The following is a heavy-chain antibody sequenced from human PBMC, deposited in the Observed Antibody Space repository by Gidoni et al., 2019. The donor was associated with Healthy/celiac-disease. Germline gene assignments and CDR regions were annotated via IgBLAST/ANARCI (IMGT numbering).Heavy chain of an antibody. CDR3: ARGLELRDFDAFDI. CDR1: GFTFSSYS. D-gene: IGHD1-7*01. Sequence: VQLVESGGGLVKPGGSLRLSCAASGFTFSSYSMNWVRQAPGKGLEWVSSISSSSSYIYYADSVKGRFTISRDNAKNSLYLQMNSLRAEDTAVYYCARGLELRDFDAFDIWGQGTMVTVSS. V-gene: IGHV3-21*01. J-gene: IGHJ3*02. CDR2: ISSSSSYI.